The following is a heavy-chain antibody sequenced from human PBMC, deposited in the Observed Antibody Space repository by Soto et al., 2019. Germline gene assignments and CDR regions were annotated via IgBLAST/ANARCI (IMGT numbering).Heavy chain of an antibody. V-gene: IGHV4-34*01. D-gene: IGHD6-13*01. Sequence: SETLSLTCAVYGGSFSGYYWSLIRQPPGKGLEWNGEINHSGSTNYNPSLKSRVTISVDTSKNQFSLKLSSVAAADTAVYYCARGREQQRLSGMDVWGQGTTVTVSS. CDR3: ARGREQQRLSGMDV. CDR2: INHSGST. J-gene: IGHJ6*02. CDR1: GGSFSGYY.